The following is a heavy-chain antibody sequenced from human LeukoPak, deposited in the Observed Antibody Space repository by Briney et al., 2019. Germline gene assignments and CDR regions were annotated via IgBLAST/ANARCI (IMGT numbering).Heavy chain of an antibody. Sequence: GESLKISCKGSGYSFTSYWIGWVRQMPGKGLEWMGIINPGYSDIRYSPSFQGQVTISADKSISTAYLQWSSLRTSDTAMYYCTRDWELGYWGQGTLVTVSS. CDR1: GYSFTSYW. D-gene: IGHD1-26*01. CDR3: TRDWELGY. V-gene: IGHV5-51*01. J-gene: IGHJ4*02. CDR2: INPGYSDI.